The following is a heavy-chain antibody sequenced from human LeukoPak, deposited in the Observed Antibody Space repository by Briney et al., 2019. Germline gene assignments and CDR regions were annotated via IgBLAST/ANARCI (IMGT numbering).Heavy chain of an antibody. Sequence: GGSLRLSCAASGFTFDDYGMSWVRQAPGKGLEWVSGIDWNGGSTAYADSVKGRFTISRDNARNSLYLQMSSLRAEDTALYYCARGKDYCSSSSCYSPMDVWGKGTTVAVSS. CDR1: GFTFDDYG. J-gene: IGHJ6*03. CDR2: IDWNGGST. V-gene: IGHV3-20*04. D-gene: IGHD2-2*01. CDR3: ARGKDYCSSSSCYSPMDV.